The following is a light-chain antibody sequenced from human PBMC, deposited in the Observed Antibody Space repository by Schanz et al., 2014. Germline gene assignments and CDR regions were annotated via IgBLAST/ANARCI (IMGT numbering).Light chain of an antibody. CDR3: NYIQATPLP. CDR2: DVS. CDR1: SSDVVGYNY. Sequence: QSALTQPASVSGSPGQSITISCTGTSSDVVGYNYVSWYQQHPGKAPKLMIYDVSNRPSGVSNRFSGSKSGNTASLTISGLQAEDEAGYYCNYIQATPLPFGGGTKLTVL. J-gene: IGLJ2*01. V-gene: IGLV2-14*01.